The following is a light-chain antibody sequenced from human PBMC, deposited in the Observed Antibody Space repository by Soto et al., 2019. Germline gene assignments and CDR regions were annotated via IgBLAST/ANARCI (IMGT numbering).Light chain of an antibody. J-gene: IGKJ1*01. CDR1: QPGLYSSNNKNY. CDR3: QKYYNSPWT. V-gene: IGKV4-1*01. CDR2: WAS. Sequence: DIVMTQSPDSLAVSLGERATINCKSSQPGLYSSNNKNYLAWYQQKPGQPPKLLIYWASTRESGVPDRFSGSGSGTDFTLTIGSLQAEDVAVYYCQKYYNSPWTCGQGTKGDIK.